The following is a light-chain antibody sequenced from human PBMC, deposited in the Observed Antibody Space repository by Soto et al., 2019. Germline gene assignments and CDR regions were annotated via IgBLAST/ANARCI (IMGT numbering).Light chain of an antibody. CDR3: QQYDYWWT. J-gene: IGKJ1*01. Sequence: EIVMTQSPATLSVFPGERATLSCMASPSFNNNLTWYQQKPWQAPRLLIYGASTMANCIPARFSGSGSGTEFPLTISGLQTEDFAVYYCQQYDYWWTFGQGAKVEIK. CDR2: GAS. CDR1: PSFNNN. V-gene: IGKV3-15*01.